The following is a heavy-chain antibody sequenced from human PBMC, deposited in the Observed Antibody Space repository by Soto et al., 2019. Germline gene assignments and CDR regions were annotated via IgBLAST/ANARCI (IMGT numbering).Heavy chain of an antibody. D-gene: IGHD1-26*01. V-gene: IGHV1-69*13. Sequence: SVKVSCKASGGTFSSYAISWVRQAPGQGLEWMGGIIPIFGTANYAQKFQGRVTITADESTSTAYMELSSLRSEDTAVYYCASPQWGSGSYYRPFDYWGQGTLVTVSS. J-gene: IGHJ4*02. CDR3: ASPQWGSGSYYRPFDY. CDR2: IIPIFGTA. CDR1: GGTFSSYA.